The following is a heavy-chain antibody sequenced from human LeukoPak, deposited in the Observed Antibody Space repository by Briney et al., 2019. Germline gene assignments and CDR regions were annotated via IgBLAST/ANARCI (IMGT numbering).Heavy chain of an antibody. Sequence: GGSLRLSCAASGFTFSNAWMSWVRQAPGKGLEWVGRIKSKTDGGTTDYAAPVKGRFTISRDDSKNTPYLQMNSLKTEDTAVYYCTTDYCSSTSCLNWGQGTLVTVSS. CDR3: TTDYCSSTSCLN. CDR2: IKSKTDGGTT. J-gene: IGHJ4*02. CDR1: GFTFSNAW. V-gene: IGHV3-15*01. D-gene: IGHD2-2*01.